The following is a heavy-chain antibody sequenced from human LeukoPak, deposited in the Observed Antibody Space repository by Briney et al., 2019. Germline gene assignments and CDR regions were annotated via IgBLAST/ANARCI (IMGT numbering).Heavy chain of an antibody. Sequence: SETLSLTCAVSGGSFSDYYWNWIRQTPGKGLEWIGEINHSGTTNYNPSLKSRVTLSIDMSKKQVSLKLSSVTAADTAVYYCARDRFNYYAYYMDVWAKGPRSPSP. CDR3: ARDRFNYYAYYMDV. D-gene: IGHD3-3*01. CDR2: INHSGTT. CDR1: GGSFSDYY. V-gene: IGHV4-34*01. J-gene: IGHJ6*03.